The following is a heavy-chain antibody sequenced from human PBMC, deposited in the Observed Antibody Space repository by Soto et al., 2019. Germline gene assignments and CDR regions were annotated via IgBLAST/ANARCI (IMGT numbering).Heavy chain of an antibody. CDR3: AKAPPSDYVPIEYFQH. CDR2: ISGGGGST. D-gene: IGHD4-17*01. Sequence: GSLRLSCAASGFTFSSYAMSWVRQAPGKGLEWVSAISGGGGSTYYADSVKGRFTISRDNSKNTLYLQMNSLRAEDTAVYYCAKAPPSDYVPIEYFQHWGQGTLVTVSS. CDR1: GFTFSSYA. V-gene: IGHV3-23*01. J-gene: IGHJ1*01.